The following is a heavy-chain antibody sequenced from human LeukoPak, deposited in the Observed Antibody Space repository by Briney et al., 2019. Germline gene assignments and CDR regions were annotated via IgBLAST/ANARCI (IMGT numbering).Heavy chain of an antibody. D-gene: IGHD3-16*01. Sequence: PGGSLRLSCAASGFTFSSYSMNWVRQAPGKGLEWVSSISSSSSLIYYADLVKGRFTVSRDNAKNSLYVQMNSLRADDTAVYFCARHYDDYASGSLDYWGQGTLVTVSS. V-gene: IGHV3-21*01. CDR2: ISSSSSLI. CDR1: GFTFSSYS. CDR3: ARHYDDYASGSLDY. J-gene: IGHJ4*02.